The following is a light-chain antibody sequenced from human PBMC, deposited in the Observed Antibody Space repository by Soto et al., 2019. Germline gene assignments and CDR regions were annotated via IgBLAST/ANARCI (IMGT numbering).Light chain of an antibody. CDR2: DAS. CDR1: QSVSSY. Sequence: EIVLTQSPANLSLSPGERATLSCRASQSVSSYLAWYQQKPGQAPRLLIYDASNRATGITARFSGSGSGTDFTLTISSLEPEDFAVYYCQQRSNWPGTFGPGTKVDIK. V-gene: IGKV3-11*01. J-gene: IGKJ3*01. CDR3: QQRSNWPGT.